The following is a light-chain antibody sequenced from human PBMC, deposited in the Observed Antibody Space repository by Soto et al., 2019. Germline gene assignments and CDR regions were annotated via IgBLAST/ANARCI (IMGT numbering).Light chain of an antibody. J-gene: IGKJ1*01. CDR3: QQYNSYSWT. CDR1: QSIGNW. Sequence: DIQMTQSPSTLSASVGDRVTITCRASQSIGNWLAWYHQKPGQAPKLLIYDASSLQSGVPSRFSGSGSGTEFTLTISTLQPDDFATYYCQQYNSYSWTFGQGTKVEIK. V-gene: IGKV1-5*01. CDR2: DAS.